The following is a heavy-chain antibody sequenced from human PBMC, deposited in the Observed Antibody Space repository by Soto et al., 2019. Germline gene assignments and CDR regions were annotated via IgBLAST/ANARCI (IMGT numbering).Heavy chain of an antibody. D-gene: IGHD6-6*01. V-gene: IGHV3-7*01. Sequence: PGGSLNLSWEASGFTFSSYLRSWVRQAPGKGLEWVANIKQDGSEKDYVDSVKCRFTISRDNAKNSLYLQMKSLRAEDTAVYYCARDVIPIAARRFDFWGQGTLVTVSS. J-gene: IGHJ4*02. CDR1: GFTFSSYL. CDR3: ARDVIPIAARRFDF. CDR2: IKQDGSEK.